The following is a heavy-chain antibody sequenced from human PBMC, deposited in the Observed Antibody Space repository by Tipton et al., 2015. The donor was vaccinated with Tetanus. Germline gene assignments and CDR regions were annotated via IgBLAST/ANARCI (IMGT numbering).Heavy chain of an antibody. J-gene: IGHJ4*02. V-gene: IGHV5-51*01. CDR2: IYPGDSET. CDR1: GYRVSSYW. D-gene: IGHD3-9*01. Sequence: QLVQSGAEVKEAGESLRISCKASGYRVSSYWIAWVRQMPGKGLEWVGLIYPGDSETKISPSFRVQVTFSVDKSITTAYLQWSSRKTSDTAIYYCAKGDPENFDSWGQGTQVIVSS. CDR3: AKGDPENFDS.